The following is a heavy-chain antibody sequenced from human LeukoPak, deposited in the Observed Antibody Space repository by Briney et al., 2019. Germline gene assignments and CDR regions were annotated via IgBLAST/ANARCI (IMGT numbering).Heavy chain of an antibody. CDR2: IKNDGRET. CDR3: ARRLAATGKYFDY. J-gene: IGHJ4*02. D-gene: IGHD6-13*01. V-gene: IGHV3-7*01. CDR1: GFIFSSWG. Sequence: TGGSLRLSCAASGFIFSSWGMNWVRQAPGKGLEWVANIKNDGRETFYVDSVKGRFTISRDNAKNSVYLQMSSLRAEDTALYYCARRLAATGKYFDYWGQGTLVTVSS.